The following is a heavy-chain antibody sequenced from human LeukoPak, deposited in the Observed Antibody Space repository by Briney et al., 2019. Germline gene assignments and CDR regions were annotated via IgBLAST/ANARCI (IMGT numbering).Heavy chain of an antibody. CDR3: TRGANGYNWFGP. J-gene: IGHJ5*02. V-gene: IGHV3-13*01. CDR1: GFTLSTYN. Sequence: GGSLRLSCAASGFTLSTYNMHWVRQTTGQGLEWVSAIGIAGDTYYVDSVKGRFTISRESATNSLYLQMNILRAGDTAVYYCTRGANGYNWFGPWGQGTLVTVSS. D-gene: IGHD1-1*01. CDR2: IGIAGDT.